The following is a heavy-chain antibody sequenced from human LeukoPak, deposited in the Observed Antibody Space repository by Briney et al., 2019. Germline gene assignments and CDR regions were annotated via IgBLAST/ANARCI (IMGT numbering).Heavy chain of an antibody. V-gene: IGHV3-11*05. CDR3: ARDGAAAGPDRADFDC. CDR1: GFTFSDYY. J-gene: IGHJ4*02. CDR2: ISGNTFYT. Sequence: PGGSLRLSCAASGFTFSDYYMSWIRQAPGKGLEWVSYISGNTFYTNYADSVEGRFTISRDNAKNSLYLQVNSLRADDTAVYYCARDGAAAGPDRADFDCWGQGTLVTVSS. D-gene: IGHD6-13*01.